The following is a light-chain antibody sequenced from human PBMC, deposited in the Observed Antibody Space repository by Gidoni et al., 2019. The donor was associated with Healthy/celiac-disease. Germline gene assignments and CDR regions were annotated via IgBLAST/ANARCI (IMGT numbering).Light chain of an antibody. J-gene: IGKJ4*01. CDR1: QSVSSY. CDR3: QQSNNRPLT. CDR2: DAS. Sequence: EVVLIQSPATLSVSPGERATPTCRASQSVSSYLTWYQQKPGQAPKLLIYDASNRATGIPARFSGSGSGTDFTLTISSLEPEDFAIYYCQQSNNRPLTFGGGTKVEIK. V-gene: IGKV3-11*01.